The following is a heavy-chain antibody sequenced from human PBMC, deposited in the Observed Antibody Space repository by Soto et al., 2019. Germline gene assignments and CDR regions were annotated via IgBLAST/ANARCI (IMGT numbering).Heavy chain of an antibody. Sequence: SETLSLTCTVSGASIDNYYWSWIRQPPGEGLEWIAYVYHNGNTNYNPSLKSRVTISLHTSKNQFSLKLNSVTAADTEMYYCARENSGSPGDYWGQGILVTVSS. CDR3: ARENSGSPGDY. D-gene: IGHD3-10*01. V-gene: IGHV4-59*01. CDR2: VYHNGNT. J-gene: IGHJ4*02. CDR1: GASIDNYY.